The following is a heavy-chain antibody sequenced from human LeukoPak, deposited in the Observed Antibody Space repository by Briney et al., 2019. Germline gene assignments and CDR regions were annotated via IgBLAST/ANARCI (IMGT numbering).Heavy chain of an antibody. CDR1: GYTFTSYG. Sequence: ASVTVSCKASGYTFTSYGISWVRQAPGQGLERMGWINPNSGGTNYAQKFQGRVTMTRDTSISTAYMELSRLRSDDTAVYYCARSKIVVVPAAINSGFDYWGQGTLVSVSS. CDR2: INPNSGGT. J-gene: IGHJ4*02. V-gene: IGHV1-2*02. CDR3: ARSKIVVVPAAINSGFDY. D-gene: IGHD2-2*02.